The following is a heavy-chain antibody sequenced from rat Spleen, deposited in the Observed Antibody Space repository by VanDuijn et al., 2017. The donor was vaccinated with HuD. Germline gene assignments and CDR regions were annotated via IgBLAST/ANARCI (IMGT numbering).Heavy chain of an antibody. CDR2: ISYSGST. CDR3: ARSDYYYSNYIPFAF. J-gene: IGHJ3*01. D-gene: IGHD1-2*01. V-gene: IGHV3-1*01. Sequence: EVQLQESGPGLVKPSQSLSLTCSVTGDSISSNFWGWIRKFPGNKMEWMGYISYSGSTDYNPSLKSRNSITRATSKNQFFLQLNSVTTEDTATYYCARSDYYYSNYIPFAFWGQGTLVTVSS. CDR1: GDSISSNF.